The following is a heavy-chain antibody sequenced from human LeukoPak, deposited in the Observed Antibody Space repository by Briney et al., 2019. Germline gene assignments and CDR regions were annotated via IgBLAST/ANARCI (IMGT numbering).Heavy chain of an antibody. D-gene: IGHD1-26*01. V-gene: IGHV4-39*02. CDR3: ARDSLGAGTVGATSGY. CDR1: GGSISSSNYY. J-gene: IGHJ4*02. CDR2: ISYSGST. Sequence: PSETLSLTCTVSGGSISSSNYYWGWIRQPPGEGLEWIASISYSGSTYYNPSLKSRLTISVDTSKNQFSLKLSSVTAADTAVYYCARDSLGAGTVGATSGYWGQGTLVTVSS.